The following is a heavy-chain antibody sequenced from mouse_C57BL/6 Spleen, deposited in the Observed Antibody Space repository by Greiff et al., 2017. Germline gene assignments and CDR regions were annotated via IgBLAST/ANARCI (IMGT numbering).Heavy chain of an antibody. CDR1: GFSLTSYG. J-gene: IGHJ4*01. Sequence: VKLMESGPGLVAPSQSLSITCTVSGFSLTSYGVHWVRQPPGKGLEWLVVIWSDGSTTYNSALKSRLSISKDNSKSQVFLKMNSLQTDDTAMYYCARHPYYSSYYAMDYWGQGTSVTVPS. V-gene: IGHV2-6-1*01. CDR3: ARHPYYSSYYAMDY. CDR2: IWSDGST. D-gene: IGHD2-12*01.